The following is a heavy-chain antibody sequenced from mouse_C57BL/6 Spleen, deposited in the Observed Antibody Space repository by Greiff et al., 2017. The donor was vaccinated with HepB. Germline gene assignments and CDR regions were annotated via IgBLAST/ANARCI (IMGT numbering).Heavy chain of an antibody. CDR2: IHPNSGST. V-gene: IGHV1-64*01. D-gene: IGHD3-2*02. CDR3: ARSITAQATGY. CDR1: GYTFTSYW. Sequence: QVQLQQPGAELVKPGASVKLSCKASGYTFTSYWMHWVKQRPGQGLEWIGMIHPNSGSTNYNEKFKSKATLTVDKSSSTAYMQRSSLTSEDSAVYYCARSITAQATGYWGQGITLTVSS. J-gene: IGHJ2*01.